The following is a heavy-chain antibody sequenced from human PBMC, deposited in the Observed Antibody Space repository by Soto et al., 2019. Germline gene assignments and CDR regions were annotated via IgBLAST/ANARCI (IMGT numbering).Heavy chain of an antibody. CDR1: GFTFSSYA. D-gene: IGHD3-22*01. V-gene: IGHV3-23*01. J-gene: IGHJ4*02. CDR2: ISGSGGST. Sequence: GGSLRLSCAASGFTFSSYAMHWVRQAPGKGLEYVSAISGSGGSTYYADSVKGRFTISRDNSKNTLYLQMNSLRAEDTAVYYCAKATRGSYYDSSGPHDYWGQGTLVTVSS. CDR3: AKATRGSYYDSSGPHDY.